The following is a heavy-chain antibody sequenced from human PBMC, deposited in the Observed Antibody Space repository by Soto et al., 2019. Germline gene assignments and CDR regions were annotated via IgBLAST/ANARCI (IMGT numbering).Heavy chain of an antibody. D-gene: IGHD3-3*01. CDR2: IWYDGSNK. Sequence: QVQLVESGGGVVQPGRSLRLSCAASGFTFSSYGMHWVRQAPGKGLEWVAVIWYDGSNKYYADSVKGRFTISRDNSKNTLYLQMNSLRAEDTAVYYCARDVSIFGVVRDLYYYYGMDVWGQGTTVTVSS. CDR3: ARDVSIFGVVRDLYYYYGMDV. V-gene: IGHV3-33*01. J-gene: IGHJ6*02. CDR1: GFTFSSYG.